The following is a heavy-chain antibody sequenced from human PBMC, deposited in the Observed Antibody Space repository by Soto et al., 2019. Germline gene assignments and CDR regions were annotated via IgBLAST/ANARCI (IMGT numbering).Heavy chain of an antibody. Sequence: QAQLVQSGAEMKKPGASVKVSCKAAGYTFSTYTMNWVRQAPGQSLEWMGWINAGSGNTKYSQNFQGRVSITRDTSASKVYMELTGLKSEDTAMYYCARDTETLGPRANDALDIWGQGTMVNVSS. CDR2: INAGSGNT. D-gene: IGHD3-3*02. CDR1: GYTFSTYT. CDR3: ARDTETLGPRANDALDI. V-gene: IGHV1-3*01. J-gene: IGHJ3*02.